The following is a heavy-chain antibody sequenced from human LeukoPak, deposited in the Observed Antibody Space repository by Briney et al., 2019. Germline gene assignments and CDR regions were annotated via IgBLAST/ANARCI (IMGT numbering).Heavy chain of an antibody. CDR2: INPSSGST. CDR3: AREYGTGGLDY. CDR1: GNTFITAQ. V-gene: IGHV1-46*01. J-gene: IGHJ4*02. D-gene: IGHD2-8*02. Sequence: ASVKVSCKASGNTFITAQRHWVRQAHGQRLEWMGIINPSSGSTSYAQKFQGGVTMTRDTSTGTIYMELSSLRSEDTALYYCAREYGTGGLDYWGQATLVTVCS.